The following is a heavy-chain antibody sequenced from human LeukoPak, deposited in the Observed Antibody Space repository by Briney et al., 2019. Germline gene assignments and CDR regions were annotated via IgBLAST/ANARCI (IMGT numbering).Heavy chain of an antibody. V-gene: IGHV3-15*07. CDR1: GLTLSNVW. Sequence: GGSLGLSCAVSGLTLSNVWMNWVRQAPGKGLEWVGRIKSKTAGGTTDFAAPVKGRFSISRDDSQNMLYLQMNSLTSEDSAVYYCAQGSGQYYEYWGQGTLVTVSS. CDR3: AQGSGQYYEY. D-gene: IGHD3-22*01. J-gene: IGHJ4*02. CDR2: IKSKTAGGTT.